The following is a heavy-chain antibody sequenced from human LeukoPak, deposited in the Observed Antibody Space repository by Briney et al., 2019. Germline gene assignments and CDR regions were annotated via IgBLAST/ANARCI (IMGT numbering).Heavy chain of an antibody. CDR2: INHSGST. CDR3: ARDPGNYYDSSGYYYYYYMDV. Sequence: SETLSLTCAVYGGSFSGYYWSWIRQPPGKGLEWIGEINHSGSTNYNPSHKSRVTISVDTSKNQFSLKLSSVTAADTAVYYCARDPGNYYDSSGYYYYYYMDVWGKGTTVTVSS. V-gene: IGHV4-34*01. D-gene: IGHD3-22*01. CDR1: GGSFSGYY. J-gene: IGHJ6*03.